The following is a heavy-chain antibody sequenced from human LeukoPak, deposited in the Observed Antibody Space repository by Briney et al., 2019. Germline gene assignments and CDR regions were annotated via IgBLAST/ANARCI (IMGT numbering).Heavy chain of an antibody. D-gene: IGHD3-3*01. CDR1: GFTFSSYA. V-gene: IGHV3-30*02. CDR2: IRYDGSNK. CDR3: APTRDMGGVYYFDY. Sequence: GGSLRLSCAASGFTFSSYAMSWVRQAPGKGLEWVAFIRYDGSNKYYADSVKGRFTISRDNSKNTLYLQMNSLRAEDTAVYYCAPTRDMGGVYYFDYWGQGTLVTVSS. J-gene: IGHJ4*02.